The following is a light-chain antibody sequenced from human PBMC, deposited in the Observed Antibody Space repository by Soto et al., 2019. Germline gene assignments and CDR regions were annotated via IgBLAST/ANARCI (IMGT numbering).Light chain of an antibody. CDR2: KAS. V-gene: IGKV1-5*03. Sequence: DIQMTQSPSTLPASVGVRVTITCRASQNIIRYLAWYQQKPGKAPKLLIYKASNLESGVPSRFSGSGSGTEFALTISSLQPDDFATYYCQQYDSYPWTFGQGTKVEVK. CDR1: QNIIRY. CDR3: QQYDSYPWT. J-gene: IGKJ1*01.